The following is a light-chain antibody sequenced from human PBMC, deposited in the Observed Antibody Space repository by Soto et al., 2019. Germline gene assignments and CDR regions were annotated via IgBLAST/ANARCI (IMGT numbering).Light chain of an antibody. J-gene: IGKJ3*01. CDR2: GAS. V-gene: IGKV3-20*01. CDR3: QQYGSSPLFT. Sequence: EIVLTHSPGTLSLSPAERATLSCRASQSVSSSYLAWYQQKPGQAPRLLIYGASSRATGIPDRFSGRGSGTDFSLTISRLEPEDSSVYYCQQYGSSPLFTCGTGTKVDIK. CDR1: QSVSSSY.